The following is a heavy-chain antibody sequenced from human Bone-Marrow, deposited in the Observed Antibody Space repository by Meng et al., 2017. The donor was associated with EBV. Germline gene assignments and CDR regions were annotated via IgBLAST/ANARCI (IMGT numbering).Heavy chain of an antibody. CDR3: VRFSNYVLDH. J-gene: IGHJ4*02. CDR1: GYTFSSFT. V-gene: IGHV1-18*01. CDR2: IHGYSANT. Sequence: QFQLVVSGGEVQNPCASVRVSCKTSGYTFSSFTLNWVRQVPGQGFEWVGWIHGYSANTHYAQKFHGRVNMSTDTSTDTSYMELKNLRPDDTAIYYCVRFSNYVLDHWGQGTLVTVSS. D-gene: IGHD3-10*01.